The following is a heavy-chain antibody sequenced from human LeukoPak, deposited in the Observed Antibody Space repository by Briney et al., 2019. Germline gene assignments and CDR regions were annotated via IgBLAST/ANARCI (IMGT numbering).Heavy chain of an antibody. J-gene: IGHJ4*02. CDR1: GFTFNSYS. Sequence: GGPLRLSCAASGFTFNSYSLNWVRQAPGRGLEWVSSISSGSGYIYYADSVKGRFTISRDSAKNSLYLQMNSLRAEDTAVYYCARGYSGSYYFADYWGQGTLVTVSS. CDR3: ARGYSGSYYFADY. V-gene: IGHV3-21*01. D-gene: IGHD1-26*01. CDR2: ISSGSGYI.